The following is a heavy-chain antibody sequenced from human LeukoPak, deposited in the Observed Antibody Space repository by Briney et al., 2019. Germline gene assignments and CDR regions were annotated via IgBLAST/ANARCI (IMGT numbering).Heavy chain of an antibody. CDR1: XTFXXXW. D-gene: IGHD6-19*01. CDR2: INSDGSST. CDR3: ARAEYSSGWYDY. J-gene: IGHJ4*02. Sequence: XTFXXXWMHWVRQXPGKGLVWVSRINSDGSSTIYADSVKGRFTISRDNAKNTLYLQMNSLRAEDTAVYYCARAEYSSGWYDYWGQGTLVTVSS. V-gene: IGHV3-74*01.